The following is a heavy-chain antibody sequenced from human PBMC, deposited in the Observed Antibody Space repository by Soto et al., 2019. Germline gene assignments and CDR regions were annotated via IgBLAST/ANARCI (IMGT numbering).Heavy chain of an antibody. CDR3: ARRPRYFDWLPRFDY. CDR1: GYTFTSYG. CDR2: ISAYNGNT. V-gene: IGHV1-18*01. J-gene: IGHJ4*02. D-gene: IGHD3-9*01. Sequence: EASVKVSCKASGYTFTSYGISWVRQAPGQGLEWMGWISAYNGNTNYAQKLQGRVTMTTDTSTSTAYMELRSLRSDDTAVYYCARRPRYFDWLPRFDYWGQGTLVTVSS.